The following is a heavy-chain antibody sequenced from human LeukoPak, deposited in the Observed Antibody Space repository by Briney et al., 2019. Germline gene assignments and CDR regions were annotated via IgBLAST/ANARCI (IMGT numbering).Heavy chain of an antibody. D-gene: IGHD3-10*01. CDR1: GGSISSSSYY. CDR3: ARSPRRPHFYSSGSYYNYFDY. Sequence: SETLSLTCTVSGGSISSSSYYWGWIRQPPGKGLEWIGNIYYSGSTYYSPSLKSRVTISVDTSKNQFSLKLSSVTAADTAVYYCARSPRRPHFYSSGSYYNYFDYWGQGTLVTVSS. J-gene: IGHJ4*02. V-gene: IGHV4-39*07. CDR2: IYYSGST.